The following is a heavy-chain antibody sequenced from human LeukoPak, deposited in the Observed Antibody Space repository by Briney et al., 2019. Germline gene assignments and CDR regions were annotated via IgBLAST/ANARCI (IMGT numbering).Heavy chain of an antibody. J-gene: IGHJ4*02. CDR3: ARAVCGYVWGSYRMVFDY. D-gene: IGHD3-16*02. CDR1: GGSFSGYY. V-gene: IGHV4-34*01. CDR2: INHSGST. Sequence: SETLSLTCAVYGGSFSGYYWSWIRQPPGKGLEWIGEINHSGSTNYNPSLKSRVTISVDTSKNQFSLKLSSVTAADTAVYYCARAVCGYVWGSYRMVFDYWGQGTLVTVSS.